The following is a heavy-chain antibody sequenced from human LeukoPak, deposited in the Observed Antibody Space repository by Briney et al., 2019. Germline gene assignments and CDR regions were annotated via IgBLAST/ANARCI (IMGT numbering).Heavy chain of an antibody. V-gene: IGHV1-24*01. Sequence: GASVKVSCKVSGYTLTELSMHWVRQAPGKGLEWMGGFDPEDGETIYAQKFQGRVTMTEDTSTVTAYMELSSLRSGDTAVYYCATSTGDPSENDYGDYGLGYWGQGTLVTVSS. CDR1: GYTLTELS. CDR2: FDPEDGET. D-gene: IGHD4-17*01. J-gene: IGHJ4*02. CDR3: ATSTGDPSENDYGDYGLGY.